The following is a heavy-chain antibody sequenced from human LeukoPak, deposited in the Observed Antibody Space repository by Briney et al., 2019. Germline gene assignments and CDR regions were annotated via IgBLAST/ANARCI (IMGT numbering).Heavy chain of an antibody. V-gene: IGHV4-59*01. Sequence: PSETLSLTCTVSGGSISSYYWNWIRLPPGKGLEWIGYIYYSGSTTYNPSLKSRVTISVDTSKNQFSLKLSSVTAADTAVYYCARDLSVEVWGQGTTVTVSS. D-gene: IGHD3-9*01. J-gene: IGHJ6*02. CDR1: GGSISSYY. CDR2: IYYSGST. CDR3: ARDLSVEV.